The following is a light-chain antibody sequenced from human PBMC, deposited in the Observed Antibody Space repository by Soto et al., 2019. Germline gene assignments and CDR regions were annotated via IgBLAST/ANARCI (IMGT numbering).Light chain of an antibody. CDR2: EVS. CDR3: SSYTSIITVV. V-gene: IGLV2-14*01. CDR1: SSDVGGYNY. J-gene: IGLJ2*01. Sequence: QSVLTQPASVSGSPGQSITISCTGTSSDVGGYNYVSWYQQHPGKAPKLMIYEVSNRPSGVSTRFSGSKSGNTASLTISGLQAEDEADYYCSSYTSIITVVFGGGTQLTVL.